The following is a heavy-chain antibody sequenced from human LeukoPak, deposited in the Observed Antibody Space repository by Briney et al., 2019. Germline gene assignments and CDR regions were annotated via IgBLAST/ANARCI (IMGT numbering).Heavy chain of an antibody. J-gene: IGHJ4*02. V-gene: IGHV3-48*04. CDR2: ISSSSTV. CDR1: GFTFSSYS. CDR3: ARRSIGIAVAGAYFDY. Sequence: GGSLRLSCAASGFTFSSYSMNWVRQAPGKGLEWVSYISSSSTVYYADSVKGRFTISRDNAENSLYLQMNSLRAEDTAVYYCARRSIGIAVAGAYFDYWGQGTLVTVSS. D-gene: IGHD6-19*01.